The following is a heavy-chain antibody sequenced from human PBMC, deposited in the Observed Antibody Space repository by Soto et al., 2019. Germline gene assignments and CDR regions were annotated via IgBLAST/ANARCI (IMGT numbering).Heavy chain of an antibody. J-gene: IGHJ5*02. CDR2: IYNDGST. D-gene: IGHD3-22*01. CDR1: GAAVSNGDYR. Sequence: SETLSLTCTVSGAAVSNGDYRWNWIRQPPGKGLEWIGDIYNDGSTHYNPSLKSRVTISVDTSKNQFSLRLSSVTAADTAVYYCARAGETSVVVIPWGQGALVTVSS. V-gene: IGHV4-30-4*08. CDR3: ARAGETSVVVIP.